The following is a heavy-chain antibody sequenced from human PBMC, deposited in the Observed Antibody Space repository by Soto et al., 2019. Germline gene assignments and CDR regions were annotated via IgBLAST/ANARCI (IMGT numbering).Heavy chain of an antibody. Sequence: SETLSLTCTVPGGSISSGSYYWSWIRQHLGKSLEWIGYIQYSRCTYYNPSLKSRVTISVDTYKKQFSLKLGSVTAADTAVYYCARAPYYSSTSCARSAFGYWGQGTLVTVSS. J-gene: IGHJ4*02. CDR3: ARAPYYSSTSCARSAFGY. CDR2: IQYSRCT. D-gene: IGHD2-2*01. V-gene: IGHV4-31*03. CDR1: GGSISSGSYY.